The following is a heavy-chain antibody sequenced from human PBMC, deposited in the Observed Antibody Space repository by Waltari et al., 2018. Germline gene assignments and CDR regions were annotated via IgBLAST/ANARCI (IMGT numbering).Heavy chain of an antibody. CDR3: ASTGIAVAGRIDY. CDR1: GGPISSYY. Sequence: QVQLQESGPGLVKPSETLSLTCTVPGGPISSYYCSWIRQPPGKGLELIGYIYYSGSTNYTPSLKSRVTISVDTSKNQFSLKLSSVTAADTAVYYCASTGIAVAGRIDYWGQGTLVTVSS. J-gene: IGHJ4*02. V-gene: IGHV4-59*01. CDR2: IYYSGST. D-gene: IGHD6-19*01.